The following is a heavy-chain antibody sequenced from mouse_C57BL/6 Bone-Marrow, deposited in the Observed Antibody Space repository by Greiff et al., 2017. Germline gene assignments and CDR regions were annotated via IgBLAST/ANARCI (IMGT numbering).Heavy chain of an antibody. Sequence: QVQLQQPGAELIKPGASVKLSCKATGYTFTGYWIEWVKQRPGHGLEWIGEILPGNGSTNYNEKFKGKATFTADTSSNTAYMQLSSLTAEDSAIFYCASPCGMDYWGQGTSVTVSS. J-gene: IGHJ4*01. CDR1: GYTFTGYW. V-gene: IGHV1-9*01. CDR3: ASPCGMDY. CDR2: ILPGNGST.